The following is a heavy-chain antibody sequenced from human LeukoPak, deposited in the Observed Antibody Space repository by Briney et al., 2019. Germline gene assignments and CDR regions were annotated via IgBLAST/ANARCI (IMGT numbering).Heavy chain of an antibody. J-gene: IGHJ5*02. CDR3: AKEGTPQVSTWYDL. CDR1: GVTLSPYG. Sequence: GGSLRLSCAASGVTLSPYGMHWVRQAPGKGPEWVAVISYEGGTQHYADSVKGRFIISRDNPRNTLYLQMNILRTEDTAVYYCAKEGTPQVSTWYDLWGQGTLVTVSS. D-gene: IGHD3-10*01. CDR2: ISYEGGTQ. V-gene: IGHV3-30*18.